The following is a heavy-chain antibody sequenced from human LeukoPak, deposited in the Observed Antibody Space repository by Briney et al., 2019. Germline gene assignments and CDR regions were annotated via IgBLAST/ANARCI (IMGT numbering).Heavy chain of an antibody. CDR1: GGSISSGDYY. CDR3: ARGIAAAGDFGY. J-gene: IGHJ4*02. V-gene: IGHV4-30-4*01. Sequence: SETLSLTCTVSGGSISSGDYYWSWIRQPPGKGLEWIGYIYYSGSTYYNPSLKSRVTISVDTSKNQFSLKLSSVTAADTAVYYCARGIAAAGDFGYWGQGTLVTVSS. CDR2: IYYSGST. D-gene: IGHD6-13*01.